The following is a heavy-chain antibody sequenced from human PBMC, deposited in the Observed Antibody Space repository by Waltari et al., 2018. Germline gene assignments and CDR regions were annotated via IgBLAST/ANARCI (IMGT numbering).Heavy chain of an antibody. D-gene: IGHD3-22*01. J-gene: IGHJ4*02. CDR3: ARVERSYYYDSSGCLFDY. CDR2: INHSGST. V-gene: IGHV4-34*01. CDR1: GGSFSGYY. Sequence: QVQLQQWGAGLLKPSETLSLPCAVYGGSFSGYYWSWTRQPPGQGLEWIGEINHSGSTNYNPSLKSRVTISVDTSKNQFSLKLSSVTAADTAVYYCARVERSYYYDSSGCLFDYWGQGTLVTVSS.